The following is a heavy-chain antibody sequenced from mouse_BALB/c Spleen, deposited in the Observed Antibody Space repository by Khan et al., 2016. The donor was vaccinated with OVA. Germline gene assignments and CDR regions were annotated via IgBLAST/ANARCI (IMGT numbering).Heavy chain of an antibody. CDR3: AKFIYYGLDRYGMDY. CDR2: IWGDGST. J-gene: IGHJ4*01. CDR1: GFSLTTYG. V-gene: IGHV2-3*01. Sequence: VQLQESGPGLVAPLQSLSITCTVSGFSLTTYGVSWVRQPPGKGLEWLGIIWGDGSTHYHSALISRLSISKANSKNHVFLNLNSTQTDDTATYYLAKFIYYGLDRYGMDYWGQGTSVTVSS. D-gene: IGHD2-1*01.